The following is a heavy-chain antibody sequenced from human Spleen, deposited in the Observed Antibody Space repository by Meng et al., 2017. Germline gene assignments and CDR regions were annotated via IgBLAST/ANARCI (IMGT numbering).Heavy chain of an antibody. Sequence: QVQLQESGPGLVKPSQTLSLTCTVSGGSLSSGGYYWSWIRQHPGKGLEWIGYIYYSGSTYYNPSLKSRLTISVDTSKNQFSLKLSSVTAADSAVYYCARAPLNYDILTGSPDYWGQGTLVPSPQ. V-gene: IGHV4-31*03. CDR1: GGSLSSGGYY. CDR3: ARAPLNYDILTGSPDY. D-gene: IGHD3-9*01. CDR2: IYYSGST. J-gene: IGHJ4*02.